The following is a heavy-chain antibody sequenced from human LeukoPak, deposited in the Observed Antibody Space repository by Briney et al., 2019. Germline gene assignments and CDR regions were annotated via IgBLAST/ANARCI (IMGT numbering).Heavy chain of an antibody. CDR1: GFTFSSYG. CDR3: AKVRWGSDNALDS. J-gene: IGHJ4*02. CDR2: ISYDGSNK. V-gene: IGHV3-30*18. Sequence: GGSLRLSCAASGFTFSSYGMHWVRQAPGKGLEWVAVISYDGSNKYYADSVKGRFTISRDNSKNTLYLQMNSLRAEDTAVYYCAKVRWGSDNALDSWGQGTLVTGSS. D-gene: IGHD3-16*01.